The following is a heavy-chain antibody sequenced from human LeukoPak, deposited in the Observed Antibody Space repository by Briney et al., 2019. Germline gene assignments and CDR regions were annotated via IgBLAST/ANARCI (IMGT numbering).Heavy chain of an antibody. CDR2: IYSGGST. V-gene: IGHV3-66*02. D-gene: IGHD6-19*01. CDR1: GFTVSSNY. CDR3: AREWSVAGTYNWFDP. J-gene: IGHJ5*02. Sequence: GGSLRLSCAASGFTVSSNYMGWVRQAPGKGLEWVSVIYSGGSTYYADSVKGRFTISRDNSKNTLYLQMNSLRAEDTAVYYCAREWSVAGTYNWFDPWGQGTLVTVSS.